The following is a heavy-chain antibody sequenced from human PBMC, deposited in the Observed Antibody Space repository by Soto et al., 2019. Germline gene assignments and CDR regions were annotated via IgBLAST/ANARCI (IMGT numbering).Heavy chain of an antibody. V-gene: IGHV4-59*01. D-gene: IGHD6-13*01. CDR3: AAAAGTSLDY. Sequence: SETLSLTCTVSGGSISSYYWSWIRQPPGKGLEWIGYIYYSGSTNYNPSLKSRVTISVDTSKNQFSLKLSSVTTADTAVYYCAAAAGTSLDYWGQGTLVTVSS. CDR2: IYYSGST. CDR1: GGSISSYY. J-gene: IGHJ4*02.